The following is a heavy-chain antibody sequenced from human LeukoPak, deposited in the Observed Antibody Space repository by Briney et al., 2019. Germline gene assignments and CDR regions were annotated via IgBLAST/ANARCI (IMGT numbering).Heavy chain of an antibody. D-gene: IGHD1-26*01. CDR3: ARGVIVGATRAFDY. CDR1: GGSISSYY. Sequence: NPSETLSLTCTVSGGSISSYYWSWIRQPPGKGLEWIGYIYYSGSTNYNPSLKSRVTISVDTSKNQFSLKLSSVTAADTAVYYCARGVIVGATRAFDYWGQGTLVTVSS. V-gene: IGHV4-59*01. J-gene: IGHJ4*02. CDR2: IYYSGST.